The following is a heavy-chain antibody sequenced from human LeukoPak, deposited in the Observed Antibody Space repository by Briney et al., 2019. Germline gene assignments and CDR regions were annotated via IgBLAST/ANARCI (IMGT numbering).Heavy chain of an antibody. D-gene: IGHD3-3*01. J-gene: IGHJ4*02. CDR2: ISGSGGST. Sequence: GGSLRLSCAASGFTFSSYNMNWVRQAPGKGLEWVSAISGSGGSTYYADSVKGRFTISRDNSKNTLYLQMNSLRAEDTAVYYCAKMANYDFWSGYHSSLDYWGQGTLVTVSS. V-gene: IGHV3-23*01. CDR3: AKMANYDFWSGYHSSLDY. CDR1: GFTFSSYN.